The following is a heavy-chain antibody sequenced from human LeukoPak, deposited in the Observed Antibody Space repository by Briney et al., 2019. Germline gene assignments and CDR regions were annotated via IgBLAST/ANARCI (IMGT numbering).Heavy chain of an antibody. D-gene: IGHD6-13*01. CDR1: GFTFSSYG. V-gene: IGHV3-30*18. CDR2: ISYDGSNK. Sequence: GRSLRLSCAASGFTFSSYGMHWVRQAPGKGLEWVAVISYDGSNKYCADSVKGRFTISRDNSKNTLYLQMNSLRAEDTAVYYCAKAVIAAAGTDYYFYSGMDVWGQGTTVTVSS. J-gene: IGHJ6*01. CDR3: AKAVIAAAGTDYYFYSGMDV.